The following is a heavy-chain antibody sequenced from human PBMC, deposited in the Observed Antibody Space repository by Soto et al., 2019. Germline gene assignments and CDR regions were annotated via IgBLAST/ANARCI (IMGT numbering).Heavy chain of an antibody. Sequence: GGSLRLSCAASGFTFSSYWMSWVRQAPGKGLEWVANIKQDGSEKYYVDSVKGRFTISRDNAKNSLYLQMNSLRAEDTTVYYCAREIAARAFDIWGQGTMVTVSS. CDR1: GFTFSSYW. CDR3: AREIAARAFDI. J-gene: IGHJ3*02. CDR2: IKQDGSEK. V-gene: IGHV3-7*01. D-gene: IGHD6-6*01.